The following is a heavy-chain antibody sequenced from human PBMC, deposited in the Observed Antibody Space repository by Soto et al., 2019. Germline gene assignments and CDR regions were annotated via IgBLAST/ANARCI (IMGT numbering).Heavy chain of an antibody. D-gene: IGHD3-10*01. V-gene: IGHV3-15*01. J-gene: IGHJ4*02. CDR3: TTMGSVLLWFGELLYYYFDY. Sequence: GGSLRLSCAASGFTFSNAWMSWVRQAPGKXLEWVGRIKSKTDGGTTDYAAPVKGRFTISRDDSKNTLYLQMNSLKTEDTAVYYCTTMGSVLLWFGELLYYYFDYWGQGTLVTVSS. CDR2: IKSKTDGGTT. CDR1: GFTFSNAW.